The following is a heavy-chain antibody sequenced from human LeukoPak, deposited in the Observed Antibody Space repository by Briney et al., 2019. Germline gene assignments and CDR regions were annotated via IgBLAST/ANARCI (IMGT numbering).Heavy chain of an antibody. J-gene: IGHJ4*02. CDR2: IYYSGST. Sequence: SQTLSLTCTVSGGSISSGGYYWSWIRQRPGRGLEWIGYIYYSGSTYYNPSLKSRVTISVDTSKNQFSLKPSSVTAADTAVYYCARDPGCSSTSCYYPGYFDYWGQGTLVTVSS. D-gene: IGHD2-2*01. CDR1: GGSISSGGYY. V-gene: IGHV4-31*03. CDR3: ARDPGCSSTSCYYPGYFDY.